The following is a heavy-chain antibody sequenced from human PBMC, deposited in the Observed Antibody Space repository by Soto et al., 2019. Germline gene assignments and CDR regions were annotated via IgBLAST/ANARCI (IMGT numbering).Heavy chain of an antibody. CDR3: ASPLYDYGSAVAYYGMDV. CDR1: GYSFTSYW. CDR2: IDPSDSYT. J-gene: IGHJ6*02. V-gene: IGHV5-10-1*01. D-gene: IGHD4-17*01. Sequence: PGESLKISCKGSGYSFTSYWISWVRQMPGKGLEWMGRIDPSDSYTNYSPSFQGHVTISAGKSISTAYLQWSSLKASDTAMYYCASPLYDYGSAVAYYGMDVWGQGTTVTVSS.